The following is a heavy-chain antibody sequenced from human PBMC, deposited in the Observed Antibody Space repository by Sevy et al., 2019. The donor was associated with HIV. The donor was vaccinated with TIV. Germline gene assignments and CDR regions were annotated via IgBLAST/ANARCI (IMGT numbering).Heavy chain of an antibody. J-gene: IGHJ6*02. Sequence: SETLSLTCTVSGGSISSYYWSWIRQPAGKGLEWIGRIYTSGSTNYNPSLKSRVTMSVDTSKNQFSLKLSSVTAAVTAVYYCARLGYGDSLRYYGMDVWGQGTTVTVSS. CDR2: IYTSGST. D-gene: IGHD4-17*01. CDR1: GGSISSYY. V-gene: IGHV4-4*07. CDR3: ARLGYGDSLRYYGMDV.